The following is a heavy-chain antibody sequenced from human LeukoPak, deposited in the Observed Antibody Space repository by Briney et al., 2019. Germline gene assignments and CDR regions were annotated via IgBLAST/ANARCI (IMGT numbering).Heavy chain of an antibody. J-gene: IGHJ6*02. CDR2: ISWNSGSI. V-gene: IGHV3-9*01. CDR1: GFTFDDYA. Sequence: PGRSLRLSCAASGFTFDDYAMHWVRQAPGKGLEWVSGISWNSGSIGYADSVKGRFTISRDNAKNSLYLQMNSLRAEDTALYYCAKLAVPAALRAGMDVWGQGTTVTVSS. D-gene: IGHD2-2*01. CDR3: AKLAVPAALRAGMDV.